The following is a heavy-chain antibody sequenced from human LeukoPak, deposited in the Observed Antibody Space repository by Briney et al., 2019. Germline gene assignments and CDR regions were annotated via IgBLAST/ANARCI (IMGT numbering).Heavy chain of an antibody. Sequence: PSETLSLTCTVSGGSISSSIYYWGWIRQPPGKGLEWIGSIYYSGSTYYNPSLKSRVTISVDTSKNQFSLKLSSVTAADTAVYYCARDRLTLHYYGSGSYIDYWGQGTLVTVSS. J-gene: IGHJ4*02. V-gene: IGHV4-39*07. CDR2: IYYSGST. D-gene: IGHD3-10*01. CDR3: ARDRLTLHYYGSGSYIDY. CDR1: GGSISSSIYY.